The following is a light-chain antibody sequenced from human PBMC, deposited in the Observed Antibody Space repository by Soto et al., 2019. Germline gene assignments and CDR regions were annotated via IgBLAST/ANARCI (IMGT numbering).Light chain of an antibody. CDR1: QSIDNY. Sequence: DIQMTQSPSSLSACVGDRVTITCRASQSIDNYLNWYQQKSGKAPQLLIYSASHLQSGVPSRFSGGGYGTDFILTISSLQTEDSAIYFCQQSITAPLTFGGGTKVEIK. J-gene: IGKJ4*01. CDR3: QQSITAPLT. V-gene: IGKV1-39*01. CDR2: SAS.